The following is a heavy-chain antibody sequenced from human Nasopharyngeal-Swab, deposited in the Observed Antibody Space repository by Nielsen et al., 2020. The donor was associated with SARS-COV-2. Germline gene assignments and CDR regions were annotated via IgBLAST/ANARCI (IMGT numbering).Heavy chain of an antibody. CDR2: MSYSGVT. Sequence: WIPQPPGKGLEWIGSMSYSGVTFYNPSLRNRVTLSVDTSKNLLSLKLDSVTAADTALYYCARHSRVTTVVVVTLFDFWGQGIQVTVSS. J-gene: IGHJ4*02. V-gene: IGHV4-39*01. CDR3: ARHSRVTTVVVVTLFDF. D-gene: IGHD3-22*01.